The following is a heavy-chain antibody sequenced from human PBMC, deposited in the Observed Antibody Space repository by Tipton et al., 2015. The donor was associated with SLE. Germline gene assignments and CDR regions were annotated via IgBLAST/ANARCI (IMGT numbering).Heavy chain of an antibody. D-gene: IGHD1-26*01. CDR2: IFYSGST. CDR3: ARQVGLGRWYFDL. Sequence: TLSLTCTVSGGSISNSNYWWGWVRQPPGKGVEWIGVIFYSGSTHDSPSLKSRITISVDTSKNQFSLKLNSLTAADTAIYYCARQVGLGRWYFDLWGRGALVTVSS. CDR1: GGSISNSNYW. J-gene: IGHJ2*01. V-gene: IGHV4-39*07.